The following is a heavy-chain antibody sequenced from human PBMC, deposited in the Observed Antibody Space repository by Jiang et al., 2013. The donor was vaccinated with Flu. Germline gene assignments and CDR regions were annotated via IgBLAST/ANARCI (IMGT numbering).Heavy chain of an antibody. V-gene: IGHV5-51*01. D-gene: IGHD5-18*01. CDR3: ARSESYSYSGMDV. CDR2: IYPGDSDT. J-gene: IGHJ6*02. Sequence: SFTSYWIDWVRQMPGKGLEWMGIIYPGDSDTRYSLSFQGQVTISADKSISTAYLQWSSLKASDTAMYYCARSESYSYSGMDVWGQGTTVTVSS. CDR1: SFTSYW.